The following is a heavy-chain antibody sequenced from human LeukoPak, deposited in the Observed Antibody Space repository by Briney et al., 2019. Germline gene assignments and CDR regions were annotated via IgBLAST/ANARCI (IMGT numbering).Heavy chain of an antibody. Sequence: GGTLRLSCAASGFTFSSYAMSWVRQAPGKGLEWVSAISGSGGSTYYADSVKGRFTISRDNSKNTLYLQMNSLRAEDTAVYYCAKGEVLRFLEWLLYFDYWGQGTLVTVST. CDR1: GFTFSSYA. V-gene: IGHV3-23*01. J-gene: IGHJ4*02. CDR3: AKGEVLRFLEWLLYFDY. CDR2: ISGSGGST. D-gene: IGHD3-3*01.